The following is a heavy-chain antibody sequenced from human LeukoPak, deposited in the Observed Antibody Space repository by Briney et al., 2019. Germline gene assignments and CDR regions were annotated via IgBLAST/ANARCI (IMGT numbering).Heavy chain of an antibody. CDR2: IYHSGST. CDR3: ARDLVEVNGWVFDP. V-gene: IGHV4-38-2*02. J-gene: IGHJ5*02. D-gene: IGHD6-19*01. Sequence: SETLSLTCTVSGYSISSGYYWGWIRQPPGKGLEWIGTIYHSGSTYYNPSLKSRVTISVDTSKNQFSLKLTSVTAADTAVYYCARDLVEVNGWVFDPWGQGTLVTVSS. CDR1: GYSISSGYY.